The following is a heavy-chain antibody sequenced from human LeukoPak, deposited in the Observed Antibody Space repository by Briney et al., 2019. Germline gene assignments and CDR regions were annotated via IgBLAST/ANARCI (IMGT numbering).Heavy chain of an antibody. Sequence: PSETLSLTCTVSGGSISSYYWGWIRQPPGKGLQWIGNIYYSGGTHYTPSLQSRVTISMDTSNNQFSLKLSSVTTADTAVYYCARYIHGGFDVWGQGTMVTVSS. V-gene: IGHV4-39*01. J-gene: IGHJ3*01. CDR1: GGSISSYY. CDR3: ARYIHGGFDV. D-gene: IGHD3-16*01. CDR2: IYYSGGT.